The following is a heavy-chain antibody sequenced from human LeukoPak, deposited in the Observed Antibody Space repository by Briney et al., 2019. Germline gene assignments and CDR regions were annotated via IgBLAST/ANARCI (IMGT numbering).Heavy chain of an antibody. V-gene: IGHV1-18*01. J-gene: IGHJ3*02. CDR3: ARVGHSDDRDAFDI. CDR2: ISAYNGNT. CDR1: GYTFTSYG. Sequence: GASVKVSCKASGYTFTSYGISWVRQAPGQGLEWMGWISAYNGNTNYAQKLQGRVTMTTDTSTSTAYMELRSQRSDDTAVYYCARVGHSDDRDAFDIWGQGTMVTVSS. D-gene: IGHD1-1*01.